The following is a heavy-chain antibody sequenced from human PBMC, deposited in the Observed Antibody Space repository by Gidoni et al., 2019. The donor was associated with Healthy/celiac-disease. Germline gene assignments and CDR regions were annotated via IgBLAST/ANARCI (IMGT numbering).Heavy chain of an antibody. D-gene: IGHD3-10*01. Sequence: QVKLVQSGAEVKKPGASVKVSCKASGYTFTSYYIHWVRQAPGQGLEWMGIINPSGGSTSYAQKFQGNVTMTRDTSTVTVYMELSSLRSEDTDVYFCARGGSADYYGSVRGLGFDYWGQGTLVTVSS. CDR3: ARGGSADYYGSVRGLGFDY. CDR2: INPSGGST. CDR1: GYTFTSYY. J-gene: IGHJ4*02. V-gene: IGHV1-46*03.